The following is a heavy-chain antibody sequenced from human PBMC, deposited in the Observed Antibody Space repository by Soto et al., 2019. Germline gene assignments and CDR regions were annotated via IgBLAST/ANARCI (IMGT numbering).Heavy chain of an antibody. V-gene: IGHV4-39*01. D-gene: IGHD3-3*02. Sequence: SETLSLTCTVSGDSIISSDFYWGWVRQPPGKGLEWIGSIFYLGSSYYNPSLKSRVTMSVDTPKNQFSLRLRSVTAADTALYFCARHSLALRKNNWFDPWGQGIMVTVPQ. CDR1: GDSIISSDFY. CDR3: ARHSLALRKNNWFDP. CDR2: IFYLGSS. J-gene: IGHJ5*02.